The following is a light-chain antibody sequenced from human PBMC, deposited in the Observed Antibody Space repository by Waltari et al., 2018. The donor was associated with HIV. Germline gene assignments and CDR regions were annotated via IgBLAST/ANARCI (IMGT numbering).Light chain of an antibody. CDR2: EVS. CDR1: RSDVGNSNR. Sequence: QSALTQPPSASGSPGQSVTISCTGTRSDVGNSNRVPWYQQPPGSAPKLMIYEVSNRPSGVPRRFSGSKSGNTASLTISGLQAEDEADYYCSSYTSSNTFVVFGGGTKLTVL. V-gene: IGLV2-18*02. J-gene: IGLJ2*01. CDR3: SSYTSSNTFVV.